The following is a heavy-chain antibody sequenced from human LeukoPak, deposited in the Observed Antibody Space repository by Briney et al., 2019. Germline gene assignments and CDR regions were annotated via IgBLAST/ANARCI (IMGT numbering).Heavy chain of an antibody. J-gene: IGHJ4*02. CDR2: ISGSGDNT. CDR1: GFTFSSYA. CDR3: AKSYTVTTLYYYDSSGYSPFDY. V-gene: IGHV3-23*01. Sequence: GGSLRLSCAASGFTFSSYAMSWVRQAPGKGLEWVSGISGSGDNTYYADPVKGRFTISRDNSKNTLYLQMNSLRAEDTAVYYCAKSYTVTTLYYYDSSGYSPFDYWGQGTLVTVSS. D-gene: IGHD3-22*01.